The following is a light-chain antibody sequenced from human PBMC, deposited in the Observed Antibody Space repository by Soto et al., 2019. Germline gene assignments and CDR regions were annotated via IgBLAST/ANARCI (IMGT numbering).Light chain of an antibody. CDR1: QSFSSY. Sequence: EIVLTQSPATLSLSPGERATLSCRASQSFSSYLAWYQQKPGHAPRLLIYDASKRATGIPARFSGRESGTDFTLTISSLEPEECAVYYFQQCSNRPPVIIFGQATRLAFK. V-gene: IGKV3-11*01. J-gene: IGKJ5*01. CDR3: QQCSNRPPVII. CDR2: DAS.